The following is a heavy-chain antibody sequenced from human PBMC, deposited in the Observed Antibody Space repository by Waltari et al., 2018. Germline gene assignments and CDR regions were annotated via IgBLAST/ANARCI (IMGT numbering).Heavy chain of an antibody. D-gene: IGHD1-26*01. V-gene: IGHV3-74*01. Sequence: EVQLLESGGTIVQPGGSLKVACAASGLNFGSSWMPWVRQTPGKGLMWVSDINYDGTQTKYADSGRGRFTSSRDNAKSTLYLQMTDLRAEDTAVYFCVRARWDYLYFDTWGQGTLVTVSS. CDR3: VRARWDYLYFDT. CDR1: GLNFGSSW. CDR2: INYDGTQT. J-gene: IGHJ5*02.